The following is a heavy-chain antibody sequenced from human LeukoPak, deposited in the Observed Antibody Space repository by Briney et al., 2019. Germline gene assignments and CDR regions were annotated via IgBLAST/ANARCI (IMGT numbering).Heavy chain of an antibody. J-gene: IGHJ4*02. D-gene: IGHD3-22*01. V-gene: IGHV3-7*04. CDR2: IKQDGSET. CDR3: AMDRVVFTN. Sequence: GGSLRLSCEASGFVFNSYWMTWVRQAPGKGLEWVANIKQDGSETKYVDSVEGRFTISRDNARNSVSLEMNSLRVEDTALYYCAMDRVVFTNWGQGALVTVSS. CDR1: GFVFNSYW.